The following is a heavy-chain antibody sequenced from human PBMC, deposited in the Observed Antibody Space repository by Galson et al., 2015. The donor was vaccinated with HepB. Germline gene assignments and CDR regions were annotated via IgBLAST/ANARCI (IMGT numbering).Heavy chain of an antibody. CDR1: GGTFSSYA. J-gene: IGHJ5*02. CDR3: ARTVDYYDSSGHSPTFDP. Sequence: SVKVSCKASGGTFSSYAISWVRQAPGQGLEWMGGIIPIFGTANYAQKFQGRVTITADESTSTAYMELSSLRSEDTAVYYCARTVDYYDSSGHSPTFDPWGQGTLVTVSS. V-gene: IGHV1-69*13. CDR2: IIPIFGTA. D-gene: IGHD3-22*01.